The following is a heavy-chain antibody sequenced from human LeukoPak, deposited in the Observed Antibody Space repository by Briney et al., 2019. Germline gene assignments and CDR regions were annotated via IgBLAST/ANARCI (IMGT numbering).Heavy chain of an antibody. V-gene: IGHV4-39*07. CDR1: ADSIRISTYY. D-gene: IGHD6-13*01. J-gene: IGHJ5*02. Sequence: SETLSLTCTVSADSIRISTYYWAWVRQPPGKGLEWIGSIYSSGTTYYNPSLKSRVTISVDKSKNQFSLKLSSVTAADTAVYYCARVLAAAVFDPWGQGTLVTVSS. CDR2: IYSSGTT. CDR3: ARVLAAAVFDP.